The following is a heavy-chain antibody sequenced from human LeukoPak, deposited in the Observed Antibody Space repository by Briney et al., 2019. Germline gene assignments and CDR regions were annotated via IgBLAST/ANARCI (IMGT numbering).Heavy chain of an antibody. CDR1: GGTFSSYA. Sequence: GSSVKVPCKASGGTFSSYAISWVRQAPGQGLEWMGWMNPNSGNTGYAQKFQGRVTMTRNTSISTAYMELSSLRSEDTAVYYCARLLGWQWLVRNNWFDPWGQGTLVTVSS. V-gene: IGHV1-8*02. D-gene: IGHD6-19*01. J-gene: IGHJ5*02. CDR2: MNPNSGNT. CDR3: ARLLGWQWLVRNNWFDP.